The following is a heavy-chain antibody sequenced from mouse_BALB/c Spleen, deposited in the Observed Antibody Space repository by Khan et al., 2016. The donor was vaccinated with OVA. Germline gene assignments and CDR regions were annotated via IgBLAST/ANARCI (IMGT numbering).Heavy chain of an antibody. Sequence: VELVESGPGLVAPSQSLSITCTISGFSLTSYGLHWVRQPPGKGLEWLVVIWSDGSTTYNSALKSRLSISKDNSKSQVFLKMNSLQTDDTAMYYCARHDRYFYAMDDWGQGTSVTVSS. CDR3: ARHDRYFYAMDD. J-gene: IGHJ4*01. CDR1: GFSLTSYG. D-gene: IGHD2-14*01. CDR2: IWSDGST. V-gene: IGHV2-6-1*01.